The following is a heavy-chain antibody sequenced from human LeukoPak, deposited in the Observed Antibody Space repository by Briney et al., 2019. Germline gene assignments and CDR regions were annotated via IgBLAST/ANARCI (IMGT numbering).Heavy chain of an antibody. CDR1: GGSISHYY. CDR2: IYYSGST. CDR3: AKGPGSLSGGFDS. D-gene: IGHD3-10*01. V-gene: IGHV4-59*01. J-gene: IGHJ4*02. Sequence: PSETLSLTCAVSGGSISHYYWSWIRQPPEKGLEYIVYIYYSGSTNYNPSLKSRVTISVDTSKTQFSLKLSSVTAAATAVYYCAKGPGSLSGGFDSWGQGTLVTVSS.